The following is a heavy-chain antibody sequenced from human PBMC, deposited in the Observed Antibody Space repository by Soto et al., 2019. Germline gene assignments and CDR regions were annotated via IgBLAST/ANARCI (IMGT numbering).Heavy chain of an antibody. CDR3: ANLEWRPKIYFDY. Sequence: GGSLRLSCAASGFTFSSYAMSWVRQAPGKGLEWVSAISGSGGSTYYADSVKGRFTISRDNSKNTLYLQMNSLRAEDTAVYYRANLEWRPKIYFDYWGQGTLVTVSS. V-gene: IGHV3-23*01. J-gene: IGHJ4*02. D-gene: IGHD3-3*01. CDR2: ISGSGGST. CDR1: GFTFSSYA.